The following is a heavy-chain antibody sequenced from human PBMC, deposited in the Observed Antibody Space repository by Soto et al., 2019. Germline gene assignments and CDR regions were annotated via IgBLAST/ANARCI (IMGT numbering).Heavy chain of an antibody. CDR1: GFTFSSYS. V-gene: IGHV3-48*01. Sequence: PGGSLRLSCAASGFTFSSYSMNWVRQAPGKGLEWVSYISSSSSTIYYADSVKGRFTISRDNAKNSLYLQMNSLRAEDTAVYYCARTVYDYIWGSPEFDYWGQGTLVTVSS. CDR2: ISSSSSTI. D-gene: IGHD3-16*01. J-gene: IGHJ4*02. CDR3: ARTVYDYIWGSPEFDY.